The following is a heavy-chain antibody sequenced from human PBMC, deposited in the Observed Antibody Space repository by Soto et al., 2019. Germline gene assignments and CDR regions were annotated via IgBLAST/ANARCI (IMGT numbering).Heavy chain of an antibody. CDR2: IRSKLNSYAT. D-gene: IGHD3-16*02. CDR3: TRPLGEFSFQRAFHI. Sequence: EVQLVESGGGLVQPGGSLKLSCAASGFIFSGSSMHWVRQASGKGLERVGRIRSKLNSYATVYAASVKGRCTITRDDSKNTAYLQMNSLKTEDTAVYYCTRPLGEFSFQRAFHIWGQGTMVTGSS. V-gene: IGHV3-73*01. J-gene: IGHJ3*02. CDR1: GFIFSGSS.